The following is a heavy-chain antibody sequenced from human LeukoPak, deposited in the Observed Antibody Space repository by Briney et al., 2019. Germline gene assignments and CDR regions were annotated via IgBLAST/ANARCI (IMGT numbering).Heavy chain of an antibody. D-gene: IGHD1-26*01. Sequence: SETLSLTCTVSGGSISSSSYYWGWIRQPPGKGLEWIGSIYYSGSTYYNPSLKSRVTISVDTSKNQFSLKLSSVTAADTAVYYCARGSRGSWLDYWGQGTLVTVSS. CDR2: IYYSGST. V-gene: IGHV4-39*01. J-gene: IGHJ4*02. CDR3: ARGSRGSWLDY. CDR1: GGSISSSSYY.